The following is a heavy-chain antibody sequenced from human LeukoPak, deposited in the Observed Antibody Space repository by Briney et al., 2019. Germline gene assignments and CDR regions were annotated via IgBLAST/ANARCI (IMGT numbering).Heavy chain of an antibody. J-gene: IGHJ6*02. Sequence: QVGGSLRLSCAASGFTFSSYAMHWVRQAPGKGLEWVAVISYDGSNKYYADSVKGRFTISRDNSKNTLYLQMNSLRAEDTAVYYCAREPVAGTENFYYYYGMDVWGQGTTVTVSS. V-gene: IGHV3-30-3*01. D-gene: IGHD6-19*01. CDR3: AREPVAGTENFYYYYGMDV. CDR2: ISYDGSNK. CDR1: GFTFSSYA.